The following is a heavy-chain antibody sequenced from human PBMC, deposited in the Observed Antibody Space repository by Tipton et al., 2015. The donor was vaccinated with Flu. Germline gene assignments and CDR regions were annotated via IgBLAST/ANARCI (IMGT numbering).Heavy chain of an antibody. V-gene: IGHV4-61*01. CDR1: GGSVSGNTYY. J-gene: IGHJ5*02. D-gene: IGHD4-11*01. CDR2: VYSGGGT. Sequence: LTCTVSGGSVSGNTYYWTWVRQPPGKGLEWIGFVYSGGGTKYNPSLKSRVTMSVDTSKNQFSLRLTSVTAADTAVYYCARRDYSNYVSDPKNWFDPWGQGTLVTVSS. CDR3: ARRDYSNYVSDPKNWFDP.